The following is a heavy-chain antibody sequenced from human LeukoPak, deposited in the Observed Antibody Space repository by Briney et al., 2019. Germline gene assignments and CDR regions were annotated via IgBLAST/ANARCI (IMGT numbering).Heavy chain of an antibody. J-gene: IGHJ6*02. CDR3: AAAPILRGEGGEHYKYGMDV. Sequence: KPSETLSLTCGVSVGAINSGNWWTWGRQSPGKGLEWIGEIHHNGTRNYNPSLKSRVTISADTFKNHFSLIVTSLTAADAAVYYCAAAPILRGEGGEHYKYGMDVWGQGTAVIVSS. CDR2: IHHNGTR. D-gene: IGHD2-2*02. V-gene: IGHV4/OR15-8*01. CDR1: VGAINSGNW.